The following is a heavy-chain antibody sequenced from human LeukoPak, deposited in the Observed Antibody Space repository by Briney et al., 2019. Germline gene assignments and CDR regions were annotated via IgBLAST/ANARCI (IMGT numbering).Heavy chain of an antibody. CDR1: GGSISSGDYY. CDR3: AREGNLGYCSSTSCYFFDP. J-gene: IGHJ5*02. CDR2: IYYSGST. V-gene: IGHV4-30-4*01. D-gene: IGHD2-2*01. Sequence: SQTLSLTCTVSGGSISSGDYYWSWIRQPPGKGLEWIGYIYYSGSTYYNPSLKSRVTISVDTSKNQFSLKLSSVTAAGTAVYYCAREGNLGYCSSTSCYFFDPWGQGTLVTVSS.